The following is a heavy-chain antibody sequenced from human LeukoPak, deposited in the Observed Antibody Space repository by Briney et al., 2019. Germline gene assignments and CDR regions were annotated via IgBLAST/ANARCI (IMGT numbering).Heavy chain of an antibody. CDR2: ISWNSGSI. CDR1: GFTFSNAW. J-gene: IGHJ4*02. V-gene: IGHV3-9*01. Sequence: GGSLRLSCAASGFTFSNAWMSWVRQAPGKGLEWVSGISWNSGSIGYADSVKGRFTISRDNAKNSLYLQMNSLRAEDTALYYCAGGGHYYDSSGYYPGSRVDYWGQGTLVTVSS. CDR3: AGGGHYYDSSGYYPGSRVDY. D-gene: IGHD3-22*01.